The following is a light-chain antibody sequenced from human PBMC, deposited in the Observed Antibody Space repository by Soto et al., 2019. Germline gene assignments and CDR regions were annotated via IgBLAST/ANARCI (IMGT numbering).Light chain of an antibody. CDR1: QGIASW. CDR2: AAS. J-gene: IGKJ2*01. Sequence: DIPMTQSPSSVSASVGERVTITCRASQGIASWLAWYQQKPGLAPKLLIYAASSLQTGVPSRFSGSGSGTDFTLTISSLQPEDFATYYCQQTFSHPYSIGQGTKLEI. V-gene: IGKV1-12*02. CDR3: QQTFSHPYS.